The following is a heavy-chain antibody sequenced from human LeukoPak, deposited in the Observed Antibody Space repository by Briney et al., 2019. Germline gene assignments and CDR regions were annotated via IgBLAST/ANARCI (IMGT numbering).Heavy chain of an antibody. V-gene: IGHV3-48*03. CDR1: GFTFSSYE. J-gene: IGHJ4*02. Sequence: GGSLRLSCAASGFTFSSYEMNWVHQAPGKGLEWVSYISSSGSTIYYADSVKGRFTISRDNAKNTADLQMSSLRAEDTAVYYCVRDLGGSDDYWGQGTLVTVSS. CDR3: VRDLGGSDDY. D-gene: IGHD2-15*01. CDR2: ISSSGSTI.